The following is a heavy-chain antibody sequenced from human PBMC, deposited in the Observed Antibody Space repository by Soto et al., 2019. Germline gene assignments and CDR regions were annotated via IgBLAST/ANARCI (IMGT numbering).Heavy chain of an antibody. Sequence: ASVKVSCKVSGYTLTELFMHWVRQAPGKGLEWMGGFDPEDGETIYAQKFQGRVTMTEDTSTDTAYMELSSLRSEDTAVYYCAVQTYYDYIWGSSLSSYWGQGTLVTVPQ. V-gene: IGHV1-24*01. J-gene: IGHJ4*02. CDR1: GYTLTELF. CDR3: AVQTYYDYIWGSSLSSY. CDR2: FDPEDGET. D-gene: IGHD3-16*01.